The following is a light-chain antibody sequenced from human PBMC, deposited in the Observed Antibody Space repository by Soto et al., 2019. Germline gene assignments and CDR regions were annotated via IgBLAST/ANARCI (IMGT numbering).Light chain of an antibody. J-gene: IGKJ2*01. CDR3: QQRSNWPPYT. CDR2: DAS. V-gene: IGKV1-33*01. Sequence: EIQMTQSPSSLSASAGDRVTLTCQASQDISHHLNWYQQKPGKAPKLLISDASNLEGGVPPRFSGSGSGTDFTLTISSLEPEDFAVYYCQQRSNWPPYTFGQGTKLEIK. CDR1: QDISHH.